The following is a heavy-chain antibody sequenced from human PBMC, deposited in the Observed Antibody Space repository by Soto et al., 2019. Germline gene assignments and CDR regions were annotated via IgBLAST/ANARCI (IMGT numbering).Heavy chain of an antibody. V-gene: IGHV4-59*01. J-gene: IGHJ5*02. CDR3: ASYRIAAAGTKSFWFDP. D-gene: IGHD6-13*01. CDR1: GGSISSSY. Sequence: SETLSLTCTVSGGSISSSYWSWIRQPPGKGLEWIGYIYYSGSTNYNPSLKSRVTISVDTSKNQFSLKLSSVTAADTAVYYCASYRIAAAGTKSFWFDPWGQGTLVTVS. CDR2: IYYSGST.